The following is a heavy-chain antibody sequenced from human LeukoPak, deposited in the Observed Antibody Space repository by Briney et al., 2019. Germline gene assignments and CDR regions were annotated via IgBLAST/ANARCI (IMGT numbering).Heavy chain of an antibody. Sequence: GGSLGLSCAASGFTVSSYYMSWVRQAPGKGLEWVSVIYSGGSTYYADSVKGRFTISRDNSKNTLYLQMNSLRAEDTAVYYCARDGTGWFFDYWGQGTLVTVSS. CDR3: ARDGTGWFFDY. D-gene: IGHD6-19*01. V-gene: IGHV3-66*01. CDR2: IYSGGST. CDR1: GFTVSSYY. J-gene: IGHJ4*02.